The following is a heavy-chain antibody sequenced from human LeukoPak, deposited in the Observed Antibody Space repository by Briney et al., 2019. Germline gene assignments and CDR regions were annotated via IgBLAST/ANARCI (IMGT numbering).Heavy chain of an antibody. CDR2: IYYSGST. D-gene: IGHD6-13*01. J-gene: IGHJ4*02. CDR1: GGSISSYY. Sequence: SETLSLTCTVSGGSISSYYWSWIRQPPGKGLEWIGYIYYSGSTNYNPSLKSRVTISVDTSKNQFSLKLSSVTAADTAVYYCALWPYSSGWYDPEARDDYWGQGTLVTVSS. V-gene: IGHV4-59*01. CDR3: ALWPYSSGWYDPEARDDY.